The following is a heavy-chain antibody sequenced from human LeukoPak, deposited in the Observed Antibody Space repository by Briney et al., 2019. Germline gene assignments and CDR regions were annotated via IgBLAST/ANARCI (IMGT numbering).Heavy chain of an antibody. CDR1: GATFSSYA. CDR2: IIPILGIA. J-gene: IGHJ4*02. Sequence: SVKVSCKASGATFSSYAISWVRQAPGQGLEWMGRIIPILGIANYAQKFQGRVTFTADKSTSTAYMELSSLRSEDTAVYYCARAPAYCGGDRYSYYFDYWGQGTLVTVSS. CDR3: ARAPAYCGGDRYSYYFDY. V-gene: IGHV1-69*04. D-gene: IGHD2-21*02.